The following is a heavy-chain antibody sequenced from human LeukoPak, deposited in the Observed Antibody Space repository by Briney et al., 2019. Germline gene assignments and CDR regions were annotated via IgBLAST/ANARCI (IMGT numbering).Heavy chain of an antibody. D-gene: IGHD3-3*01. CDR3: ARDKKDHYDFHDY. J-gene: IGHJ4*02. V-gene: IGHV1-18*01. CDR2: ISTFNGNT. CDR1: GYTFTTYG. Sequence: GASVKVSCKASGYTFTTYGISWVRQAPGHGLEWMGWISTFNGNTNYAQKLQGRVTMTTDTSTSTAYMELRSLRSDDTAVYYCARDKKDHYDFHDYWGQGTLVTVSS.